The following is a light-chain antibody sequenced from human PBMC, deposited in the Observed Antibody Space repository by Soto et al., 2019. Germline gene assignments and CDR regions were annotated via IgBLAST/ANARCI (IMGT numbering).Light chain of an antibody. Sequence: QSALTQPPSASGSPGQSVTISCTGTSSDVGSCNYVSWYQQHPGKAPKLMIYEVIKRPSGVPDRFSGSKSGNTAFLTVSGLQAEDESDYYCSSSADSKNLEVVFGGGTKLTVL. CDR2: EVI. CDR1: SSDVGSCNY. V-gene: IGLV2-8*01. J-gene: IGLJ2*01. CDR3: SSSADSKNLEVV.